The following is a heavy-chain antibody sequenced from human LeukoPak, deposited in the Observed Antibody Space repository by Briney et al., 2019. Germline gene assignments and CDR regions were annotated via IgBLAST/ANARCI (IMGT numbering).Heavy chain of an antibody. Sequence: ASVKVSCKASGYTFTGYYMHWVRQAPGQGLEWMGWISTYNGNTNYAQKLQGRVTMTTDTSTSTAYMELRSLRSDDTAMYYCARELAAAAEDYWGQGTLVTVSS. V-gene: IGHV1-18*04. CDR2: ISTYNGNT. CDR3: ARELAAAAEDY. CDR1: GYTFTGYY. D-gene: IGHD6-13*01. J-gene: IGHJ4*02.